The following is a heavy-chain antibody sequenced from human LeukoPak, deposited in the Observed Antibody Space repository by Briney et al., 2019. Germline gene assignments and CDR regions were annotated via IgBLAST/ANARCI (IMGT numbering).Heavy chain of an antibody. CDR2: MNPNSGNT. D-gene: IGHD2-15*01. J-gene: IGHJ4*02. Sequence: GASVKVSCKASGYSFTSYDINWVRQATGQGLEWMGWMNPNSGNTGYAQKFQGRVTMTRNTSISTAYMELSSLRSEDTAVYYCARGRRVVVVAAHKYYFDYWGQGTLVTVSS. CDR3: ARGRRVVVVAAHKYYFDY. CDR1: GYSFTSYD. V-gene: IGHV1-8*01.